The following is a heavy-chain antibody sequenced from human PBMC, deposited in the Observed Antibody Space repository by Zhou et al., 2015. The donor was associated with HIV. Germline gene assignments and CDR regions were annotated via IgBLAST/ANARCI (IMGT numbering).Heavy chain of an antibody. CDR1: GYTFTGFY. D-gene: IGHD6-19*01. J-gene: IGHJ3*01. V-gene: IGHV1-2*02. CDR3: AREFRGSVWYTPNRNIGLDL. CDR2: FNPNTGVT. Sequence: QVQLVQSDTEMKKSGASVKVSCKASGYTFTGFYVHWVRQAPGQGLEWMGWFNPNTGVTLYARKFQGRVTMATDTSIDTAYMELRRLTSDDTASYFCAREFRGSVWYTPNRNIGLDLWGQGTMVIVSS.